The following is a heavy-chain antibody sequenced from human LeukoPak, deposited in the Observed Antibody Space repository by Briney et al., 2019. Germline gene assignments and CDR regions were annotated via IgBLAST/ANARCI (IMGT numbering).Heavy chain of an antibody. Sequence: SETLSLTCTVSGGSISSYYWSWIRQPPGKGLEWIGYIYYSGSTNYNPSLKSRVTISVDTSKNQFSLKLSSVTAADAAVYYCARHYYGSGSYYPDPFDYWGQGTLVTVSS. CDR2: IYYSGST. J-gene: IGHJ4*02. V-gene: IGHV4-59*08. CDR3: ARHYYGSGSYYPDPFDY. D-gene: IGHD3-10*01. CDR1: GGSISSYY.